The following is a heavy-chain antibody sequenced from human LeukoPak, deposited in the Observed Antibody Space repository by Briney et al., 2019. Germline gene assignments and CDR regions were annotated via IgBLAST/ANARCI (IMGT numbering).Heavy chain of an antibody. V-gene: IGHV3-21*01. CDR1: GFTFSSYG. CDR3: ASGNRYSSSWAFDY. D-gene: IGHD6-13*01. J-gene: IGHJ4*02. Sequence: GGSLRLSCAASGFTFSSYGMTWVRQAPGKGLEWVSSISSSSSYIYYADSVKGRFTISRDNAKNPLYLQMNSLRAEDTAVYYCASGNRYSSSWAFDYWGQGTLVTVSS. CDR2: ISSSSSYI.